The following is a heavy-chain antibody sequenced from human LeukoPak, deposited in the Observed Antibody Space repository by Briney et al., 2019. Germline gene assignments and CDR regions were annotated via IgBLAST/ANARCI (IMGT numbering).Heavy chain of an antibody. J-gene: IGHJ4*02. CDR3: ARSRYSGYDFLFDY. D-gene: IGHD5-12*01. CDR1: GGSISSYY. V-gene: IGHV4-4*07. Sequence: SETLSLTCTVSGGSISSYYWSWIRQPAGKGLEWIGRIYTSGSTNYNPSLKSRVTMSVDTSKNQFSLKLSSVTAVDTAVYYCARSRYSGYDFLFDYWGQGTLVTVSS. CDR2: IYTSGST.